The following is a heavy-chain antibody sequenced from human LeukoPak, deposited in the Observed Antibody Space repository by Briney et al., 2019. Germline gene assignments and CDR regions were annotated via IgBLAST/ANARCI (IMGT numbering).Heavy chain of an antibody. D-gene: IGHD2-2*02. Sequence: ASVKVSCKASGGTFSSYAISWVRQAPGQGLEWMGGIIPIFGTANYAQKFQGRVTITTDESTSTAYMELSSLRSEDTAVYYRARVGGYCSSTSCYNNWFDPWGQGTLVTVSS. CDR2: IIPIFGTA. CDR1: GGTFSSYA. V-gene: IGHV1-69*05. CDR3: ARVGGYCSSTSCYNNWFDP. J-gene: IGHJ5*02.